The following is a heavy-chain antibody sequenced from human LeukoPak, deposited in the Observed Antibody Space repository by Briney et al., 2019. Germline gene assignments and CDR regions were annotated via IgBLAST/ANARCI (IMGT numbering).Heavy chain of an antibody. CDR3: ARVDPSYGSGSYYGVQYFQH. D-gene: IGHD3-10*01. Sequence: ASVKVSCKASGYTFIAYYMFWVRQAPGQGLEWMGWINPNSGATGHAQKFQGRVTMTRDTSISTSYMEVTGLRSDDTAVYFCARVDPSYGSGSYYGVQYFQHWGQGTLVTVSS. CDR1: GYTFIAYY. CDR2: INPNSGAT. V-gene: IGHV1-2*02. J-gene: IGHJ1*01.